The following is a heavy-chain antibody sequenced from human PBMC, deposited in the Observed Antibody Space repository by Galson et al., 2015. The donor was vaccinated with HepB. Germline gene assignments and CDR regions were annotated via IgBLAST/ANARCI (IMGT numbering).Heavy chain of an antibody. V-gene: IGHV1-2*02. CDR2: INPNSSCT. J-gene: IGHJ4*02. CDR1: GYTFTGYY. Sequence: SVKVSCKASGYTFTGYYMHWVRQAPGQGLEWMGWINPNSSCTNYAQKFQGRVTMTRDTSTSTAYMELSRLRSDDTAVYYCARGRTACCGGDCYSSGVDWGQGTLVSVSS. CDR3: ARGRTACCGGDCYSSGVD. D-gene: IGHD2-21*01.